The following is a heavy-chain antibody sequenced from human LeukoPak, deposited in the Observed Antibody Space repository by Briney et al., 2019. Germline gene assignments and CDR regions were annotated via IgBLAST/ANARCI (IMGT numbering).Heavy chain of an antibody. CDR1: GFTFSHHW. CDR3: ARDYTFGLPEY. D-gene: IGHD3-3*01. V-gene: IGHV3-7*01. CDR2: TKRDGSEK. J-gene: IGHJ4*02. Sequence: GGSLRLSCAASGFTFSHHWMSWVRQAPGKGLDWVANTKRDGSEKYYVDSVKGRFTISRDNAKNSLYLQMNSLRVEDTAVYYCARDYTFGLPEYWGQGSLVTVSS.